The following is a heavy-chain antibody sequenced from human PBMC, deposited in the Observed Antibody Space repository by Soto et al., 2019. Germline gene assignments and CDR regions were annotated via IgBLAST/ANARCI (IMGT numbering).Heavy chain of an antibody. CDR1: GFPFAPST. D-gene: IGHD2-21*02. CDR2: ISVIVGST. Sequence: EVQLLQSGGGLVQPGGSLTLSCGVSGFPFAPSTMSWVRQAPGKGLEWVSTISVIVGSTYSADSVQGRFTVSSDISDNTLFLRMTSLTADDTAVYFCAKRDVPHSTSNAYFYDHWGRGVLVTVSS. V-gene: IGHV3-23*01. J-gene: IGHJ4*02. CDR3: AKRDVPHSTSNAYFYDH.